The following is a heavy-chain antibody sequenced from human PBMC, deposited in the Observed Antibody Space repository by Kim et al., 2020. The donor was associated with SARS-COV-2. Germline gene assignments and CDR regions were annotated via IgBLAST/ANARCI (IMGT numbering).Heavy chain of an antibody. CDR1: GFTFDDYT. CDR3: AKDHNPGPIAAAGRYYYGMDV. V-gene: IGHV3-43*01. Sequence: GGSLRLSCAASGFTFDDYTMHWVRQAPGKGLEWVSLISWDGGSTYYADSVKGRFTISRDNSKNSLYLQMNSLRTEDTALYYCAKDHNPGPIAAAGRYYYGMDVWGQGTTVTVSS. CDR2: ISWDGGST. D-gene: IGHD6-13*01. J-gene: IGHJ6*02.